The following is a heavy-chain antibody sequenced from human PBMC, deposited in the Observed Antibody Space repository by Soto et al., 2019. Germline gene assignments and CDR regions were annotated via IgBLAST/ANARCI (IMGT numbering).Heavy chain of an antibody. CDR2: IYYSGST. V-gene: IGHV4-31*03. CDR3: ARGGYCSSTSCYSLHGENWFDP. D-gene: IGHD2-2*01. CDR1: GGSISSGGYY. Sequence: SETLSLTCTVSGGSISSGGYYWSWIRQHPGKGLEWIGYIYYSGSTYYNPSLKSRVTISVDTSKNQFSLKLSSVTAADTAVYYCARGGYCSSTSCYSLHGENWFDPWGQGTLVTVSS. J-gene: IGHJ5*02.